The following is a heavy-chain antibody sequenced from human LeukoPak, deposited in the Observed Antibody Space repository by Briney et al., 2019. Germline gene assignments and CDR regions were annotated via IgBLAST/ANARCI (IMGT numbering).Heavy chain of an antibody. CDR2: ISYDGSNK. D-gene: IGHD3-9*01. CDR1: RFTFSSYA. V-gene: IGHV3-30*04. Sequence: PGGSLRLSCAASRFTFSSYAMHWVRQAPGKGLEWVAVISYDGSNKYYADSVKGRFTISRDNSKNTLYLQMNSLRAEDTAVYYCARGPYYDILTGPDYWGQGTLVTVSS. CDR3: ARGPYYDILTGPDY. J-gene: IGHJ4*02.